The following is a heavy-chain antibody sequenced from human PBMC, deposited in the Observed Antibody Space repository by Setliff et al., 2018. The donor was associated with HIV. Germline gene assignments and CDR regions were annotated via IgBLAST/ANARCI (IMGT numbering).Heavy chain of an antibody. D-gene: IGHD2-8*01. CDR1: GYTFPDYY. V-gene: IGHV1-2*06. CDR3: ATKVHCTNGVCLDAFDT. Sequence: ASVKVSCKTSGYTFPDYYLHWVRQAPGQGLEWMGRINPNSGGTNYAQKFQGRVTMTRDTSISTAHMELSRLRSDDTAVYYCATKVHCTNGVCLDAFDTWGQGTMVTVSS. CDR2: INPNSGGT. J-gene: IGHJ3*02.